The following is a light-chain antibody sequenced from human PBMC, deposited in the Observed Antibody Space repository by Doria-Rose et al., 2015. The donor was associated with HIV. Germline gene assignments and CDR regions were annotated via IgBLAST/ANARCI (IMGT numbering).Light chain of an antibody. CDR2: DGS. V-gene: IGKV3-20*01. J-gene: IGKJ1*01. CDR3: HQYGTSWT. Sequence: TQSPGTLSLPPGERATLSCRASQSFSSTYLAWYQQKPGQAPSLLIYDGSTRATGIPDRFSASGSGTDFTLTINRLEPEDFALYYCHQYGTSWTFGQWTKVEI. CDR1: QSFSSTY.